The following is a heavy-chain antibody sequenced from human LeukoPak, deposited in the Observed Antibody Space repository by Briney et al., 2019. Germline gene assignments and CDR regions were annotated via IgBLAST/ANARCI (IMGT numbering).Heavy chain of an antibody. Sequence: ASVKVSCKASGYTFTSYDINWVRQATGQGLEWMGWMNPNSGNTGYAQKFQGRVTMTRNTSISTAYMELSSLRSEDTAVYYCARDTGYSSSWYEYYFDYWGQGTLVTVSS. CDR1: GYTFTSYD. CDR2: MNPNSGNT. V-gene: IGHV1-8*01. J-gene: IGHJ4*02. CDR3: ARDTGYSSSWYEYYFDY. D-gene: IGHD6-13*01.